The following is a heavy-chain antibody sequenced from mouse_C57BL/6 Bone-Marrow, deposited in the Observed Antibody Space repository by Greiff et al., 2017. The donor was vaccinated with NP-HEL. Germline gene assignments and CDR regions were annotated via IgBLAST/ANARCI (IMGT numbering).Heavy chain of an antibody. D-gene: IGHD3-2*02. CDR1: GYTFTSYD. CDR3: ARGDSSGYLAY. V-gene: IGHV1-85*01. CDR2: IYPRDGST. J-gene: IGHJ3*01. Sequence: QVQLKESGPELVKPGASVKLSCKASGYTFTSYDINWVKQRPGQGLEWIGWIYPRDGSTKYNEKFKGKATLTVATSSSTAYMELHSLTSEDSAVYFCARGDSSGYLAYWGQGTLVTVSA.